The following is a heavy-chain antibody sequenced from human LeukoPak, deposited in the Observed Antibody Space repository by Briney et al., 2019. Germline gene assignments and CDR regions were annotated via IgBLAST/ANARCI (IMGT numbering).Heavy chain of an antibody. J-gene: IGHJ4*02. D-gene: IGHD6-19*01. CDR1: GYTFTNYA. Sequence: ASVKVSCKASGYTFTNYAMNWVRQAPGQGLEWMGIINPSGGSTSYAQKFQGRVTMTRDMSTSTVYMELRSLRSDDTAVYYCARDLKRGYSSGRYSWGTGSSNDYWGQGTLVTVSS. CDR2: INPSGGST. V-gene: IGHV1-46*01. CDR3: ARDLKRGYSSGRYSWGTGSSNDY.